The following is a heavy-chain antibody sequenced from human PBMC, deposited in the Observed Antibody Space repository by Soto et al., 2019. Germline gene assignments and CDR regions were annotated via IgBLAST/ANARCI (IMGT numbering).Heavy chain of an antibody. V-gene: IGHV3-23*01. D-gene: IGHD2-2*01. CDR3: AKSLGFCSNNSCYSDS. Sequence: GGSLRLSCAASGFTFSSYAMSWVRQAPGKGLEWVSGISGSGDSTYYADSVKGRFTISRDNSKNTLYLQMNSLRAEDTAVYYCAKSLGFCSNNSCYSDSWGQGTLVTVSS. J-gene: IGHJ4*02. CDR1: GFTFSSYA. CDR2: ISGSGDST.